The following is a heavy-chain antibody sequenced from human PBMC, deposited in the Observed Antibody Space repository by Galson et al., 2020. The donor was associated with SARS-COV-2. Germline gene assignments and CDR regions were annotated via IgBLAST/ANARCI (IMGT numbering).Heavy chain of an antibody. D-gene: IGHD1-1*01. CDR3: ARGRNWNDVVD. J-gene: IGHJ4*02. CDR1: GFTFSTYA. Sequence: GESLKISCAASGFTFSTYAMHWVRQAPGKGLEWVAVIWFDGSNKYYADSVKGRFTISRDNSKNTLYLQMNSLRAEDTAVYFCARGRNWNDVVDWGQGTLVTVSS. CDR2: IWFDGSNK. V-gene: IGHV3-33*01.